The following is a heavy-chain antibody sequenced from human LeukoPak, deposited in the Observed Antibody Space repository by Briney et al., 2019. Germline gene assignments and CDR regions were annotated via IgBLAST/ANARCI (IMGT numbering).Heavy chain of an antibody. Sequence: GGSLRLSCAASGFTFSSYWMDWVRQAPREGLEWVAIIKSDGSDKYYVDSVKGRFTVSKDNAKNSLYLQMNSLRAEDTAMYSCARNRGGGSGYSDYWGQGTLVTVSS. CDR3: ARNRGGGSGYSDY. D-gene: IGHD3-22*01. V-gene: IGHV3-7*05. J-gene: IGHJ4*02. CDR1: GFTFSSYW. CDR2: IKSDGSDK.